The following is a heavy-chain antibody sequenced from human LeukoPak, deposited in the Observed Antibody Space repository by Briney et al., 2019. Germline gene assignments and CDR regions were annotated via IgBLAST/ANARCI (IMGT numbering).Heavy chain of an antibody. J-gene: IGHJ4*02. CDR1: GGSFSGYY. D-gene: IGHD3-16*01. CDR2: INHSGST. CDR3: ARTIRREFDY. Sequence: PSETLSLTCAVYGGSFSGYYWSWIRQPPGKGLEWIGEINHSGSTNYNPSLKSRVTTSVDTSKNQFSLKLSSVTAADTAVYYCARTIRREFDYWGQGTLVTVSS. V-gene: IGHV4-34*01.